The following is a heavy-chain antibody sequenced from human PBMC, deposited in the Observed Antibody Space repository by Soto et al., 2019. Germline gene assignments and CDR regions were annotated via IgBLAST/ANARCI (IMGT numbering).Heavy chain of an antibody. J-gene: IGHJ4*02. Sequence: EVILVESGGGLARPGGSLRLSCATSGFSFSSFEMIWVRQAPGKGLEWISYISDSGPTMYYADSVKGRFTISRDNAKNSLYLQMSSLRVEDTALYYCARSTVTSDWGQGTQVTVSS. CDR2: ISDSGPTM. CDR3: ARSTVTSD. V-gene: IGHV3-48*03. CDR1: GFSFSSFE. D-gene: IGHD4-17*01.